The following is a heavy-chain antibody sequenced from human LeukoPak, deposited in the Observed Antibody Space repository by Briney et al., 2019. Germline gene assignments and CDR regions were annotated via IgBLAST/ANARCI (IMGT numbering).Heavy chain of an antibody. V-gene: IGHV4-31*03. CDR1: GGSISSGGYY. CDR2: IYYSGST. CDR3: ARALDDYDYVWGSYRFSPAFDY. J-gene: IGHJ4*02. D-gene: IGHD3-16*02. Sequence: PSQTLSLTCTVSGGSISSGGYYWSWIRQHPGKGLEWIGYIYYSGSTYYNPSLKSRVTISVDTSKNQFSLKLSSVTAADTAVYYCARALDDYDYVWGSYRFSPAFDYWGQGTLVTVSS.